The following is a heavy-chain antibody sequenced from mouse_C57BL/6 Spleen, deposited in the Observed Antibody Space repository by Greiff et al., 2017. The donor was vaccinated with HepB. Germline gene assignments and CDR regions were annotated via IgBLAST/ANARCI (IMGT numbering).Heavy chain of an antibody. CDR3: ARNFPMDY. CDR2: INPNNGGT. D-gene: IGHD2-1*01. Sequence: DVKLVESGPELVKPGASVKIPCKASGYTFTDYNMDWVKQSHGKSLEWIGDINPNNGGTIYNQKFKGKATLTVDKSSSTAYMELRSLTSEDTAVYYCARNFPMDYWGQGTSVTVSS. CDR1: GYTFTDYN. J-gene: IGHJ4*01. V-gene: IGHV1-18*01.